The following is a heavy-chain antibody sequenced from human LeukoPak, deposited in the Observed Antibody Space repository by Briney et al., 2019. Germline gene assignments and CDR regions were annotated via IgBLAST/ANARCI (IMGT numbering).Heavy chain of an antibody. CDR1: GYSFTSYW. CDR2: IYPGDSDT. Sequence: GESLKISCKGSGYSFTSYWIAWVRQMPGKGLEWMGIIYPGDSDTRYSPSFQGQVTISADKSINIAYLQWSSLKASDTAIYYCARRASATEDLDYWGQGTLVTASS. CDR3: ARRASATEDLDY. J-gene: IGHJ4*02. V-gene: IGHV5-51*01.